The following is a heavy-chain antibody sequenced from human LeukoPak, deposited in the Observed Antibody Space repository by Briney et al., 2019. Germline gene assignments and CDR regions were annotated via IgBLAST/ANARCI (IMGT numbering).Heavy chain of an antibody. V-gene: IGHV1-69*13. D-gene: IGHD2-2*01. J-gene: IGHJ4*02. CDR3: ARESDSSSTSGFLDY. CDR1: GGTFSSYA. Sequence: LVKVSCKASGGTFSSYAISCVRQAPGQGLEWMGGIIPIFGTANYAQKFQGRVTSTADESTSTAYMELSSRRSEDTAAYYCARESDSSSTSGFLDYWGQGTLVTVSS. CDR2: IIPIFGTA.